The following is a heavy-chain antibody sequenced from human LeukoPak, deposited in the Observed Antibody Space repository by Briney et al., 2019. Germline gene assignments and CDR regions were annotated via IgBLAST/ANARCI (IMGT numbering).Heavy chain of an antibody. CDR1: GFTFSSYA. CDR3: AKAQAVAGGRWFDP. J-gene: IGHJ5*02. CDR2: ISGSGSST. Sequence: GGSLRLSCAASGFTFSSYAMSWVRQAPGKGLEWVSAISGSGSSTYYADSVKGRFTISRDNSKNTLYLQMNSLRAEDTAVYYCAKAQAVAGGRWFDPWGQGTLVTVSS. D-gene: IGHD6-19*01. V-gene: IGHV3-23*01.